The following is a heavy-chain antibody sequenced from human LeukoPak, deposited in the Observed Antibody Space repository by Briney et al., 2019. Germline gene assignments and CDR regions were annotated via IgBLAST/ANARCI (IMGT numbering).Heavy chain of an antibody. V-gene: IGHV4-39*07. CDR3: ARAPYSSSWLFDY. CDR2: IYYSGST. Sequence: SETLSLTCAVSGGSISSNSYYWGWIRQPPGKGLKWIGNIYYSGSTYYNPFLKSRVTISVDTSKNQFSLKLSSVTAADTAVYYCARAPYSSSWLFDYWGQGTLVTVSS. D-gene: IGHD6-13*01. J-gene: IGHJ4*02. CDR1: GGSISSNSYY.